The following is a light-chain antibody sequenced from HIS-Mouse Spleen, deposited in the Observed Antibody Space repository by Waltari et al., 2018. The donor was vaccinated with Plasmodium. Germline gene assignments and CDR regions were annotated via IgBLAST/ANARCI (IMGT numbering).Light chain of an antibody. CDR1: QSVSSN. Sequence: EIVMTQSPATLSVSPGERATLSCMARQSVSSNLAWYQQKPGQAPRLLIYGASTRATGIPARCSGSGSETEFTLTISSLQSEDFAVYYCQQYNNWSFTFGPGTKVDIK. CDR3: QQYNNWSFT. CDR2: GAS. V-gene: IGKV3-15*01. J-gene: IGKJ3*01.